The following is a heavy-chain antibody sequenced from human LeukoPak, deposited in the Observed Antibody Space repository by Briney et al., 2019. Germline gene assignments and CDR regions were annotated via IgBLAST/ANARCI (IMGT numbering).Heavy chain of an antibody. CDR2: IYYSGNT. J-gene: IGHJ4*02. Sequence: SETLSLTCTVSGGSISSSDYYWAWIRQPPGRSLEWIGSIYYSGNTHYNPSLKSRVTISVYTSNNQFSLRLSSVTAADTAVYYCARQGLIVMAGEGDFDYWGQGTLVTVSS. D-gene: IGHD5-24*01. CDR3: ARQGLIVMAGEGDFDY. CDR1: GGSISSSDYY. V-gene: IGHV4-39*01.